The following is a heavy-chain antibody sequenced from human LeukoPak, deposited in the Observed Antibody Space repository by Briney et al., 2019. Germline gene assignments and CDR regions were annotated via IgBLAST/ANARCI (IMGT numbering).Heavy chain of an antibody. Sequence: GGSLRLSCAASGFTFSSYGVHWVRQAPGKGLEWVAVIWYDGSNKYYADSVKGRFTISRDNSKNTLYLQMNSLRAEDTAVYYCARDGGYSSGWRFDYWGQGTLVTVSS. CDR1: GFTFSSYG. D-gene: IGHD6-19*01. CDR2: IWYDGSNK. J-gene: IGHJ4*02. V-gene: IGHV3-33*01. CDR3: ARDGGYSSGWRFDY.